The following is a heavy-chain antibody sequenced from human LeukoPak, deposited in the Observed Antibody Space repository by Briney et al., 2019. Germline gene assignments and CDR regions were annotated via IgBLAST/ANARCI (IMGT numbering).Heavy chain of an antibody. CDR2: ISYDGSNK. Sequence: GGSLRLSCAASGFTFSSYAMHWVRQAPGKGLEWVAVISYDGSNKYYADSVKGRFTISRDNSKNTLYLQMNSLRAEDTAVYYCARALGIQLWLDYWGQGTLVTVSS. CDR3: ARALGIQLWLDY. J-gene: IGHJ4*02. CDR1: GFTFSSYA. V-gene: IGHV3-30-3*01. D-gene: IGHD5-18*01.